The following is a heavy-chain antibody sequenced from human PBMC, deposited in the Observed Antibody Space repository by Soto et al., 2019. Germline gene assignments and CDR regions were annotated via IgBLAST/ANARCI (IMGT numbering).Heavy chain of an antibody. Sequence: QVQLVQSGAEVKKHGASVKVSCKASGYTFTSYAMHWVRKAPGQRLEWMGWINAGNGNTKYSQKFQGRVTITRDTSASTAYMELSSLRSEDTAVYYCARVIGGWYYFDYWGQGTLVTVSS. D-gene: IGHD6-19*01. V-gene: IGHV1-3*01. CDR1: GYTFTSYA. CDR3: ARVIGGWYYFDY. CDR2: INAGNGNT. J-gene: IGHJ4*02.